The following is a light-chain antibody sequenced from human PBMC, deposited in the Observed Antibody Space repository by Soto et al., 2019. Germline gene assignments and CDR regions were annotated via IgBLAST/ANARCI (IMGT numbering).Light chain of an antibody. CDR2: DAS. CDR1: QSISSW. J-gene: IGKJ1*01. CDR3: QQYNSYRT. Sequence: QLTRPPPPRLPSLEARVPITGRASQSISSWLAWYQQKPGKAPKLLIYDASSLESGVPSRFSGSGSGTEFTLTISSLQPDDFATYYCQQYNSYRTFGQGTKVDIK. V-gene: IGKV1-5*01.